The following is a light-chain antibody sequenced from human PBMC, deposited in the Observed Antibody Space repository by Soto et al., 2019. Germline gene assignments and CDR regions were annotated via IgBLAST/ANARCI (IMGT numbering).Light chain of an antibody. V-gene: IGKV3-15*01. CDR2: GAS. CDR1: RSVSNN. CDR3: QQSNSWPRT. Sequence: ETVMTQSPATLSVSPGERATLSCRASRSVSNNLAWYQQKPGQAPRLLIWGASTGATGVPARFSGSGSGTEFTLTISSLQSEDFAVYYCQQSNSWPRTFGQGTKLEIK. J-gene: IGKJ2*01.